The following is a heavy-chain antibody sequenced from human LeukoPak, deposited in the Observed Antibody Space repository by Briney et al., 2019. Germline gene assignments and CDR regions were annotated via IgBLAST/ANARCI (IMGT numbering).Heavy chain of an antibody. CDR1: GVSISSGGYC. V-gene: IGHV4-31*03. CDR3: ARCSYYDSSGYSLGAFDI. J-gene: IGHJ3*02. CDR2: IYYSGST. Sequence: SETLSLTCTVSGVSISSGGYCWSWLRQHPGKGLEWIGYIYYSGSTYYNPSLKGRATISEDTSKNQFSLKLSSVTAADTAVYYCARCSYYDSSGYSLGAFDIWGQGTMVTVSS. D-gene: IGHD3-22*01.